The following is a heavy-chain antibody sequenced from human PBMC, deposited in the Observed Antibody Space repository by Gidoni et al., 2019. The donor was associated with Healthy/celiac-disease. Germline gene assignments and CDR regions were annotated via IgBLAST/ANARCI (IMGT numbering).Heavy chain of an antibody. Sequence: QVQLVESGGGVVQPGGSLRLSCAASGFPFSSYGMPRVRQAPGKGLEWVAVISYDGSNKYYADSVKGRFTISRDNSKNTLYLQMNSLRAEDTAVYYCAKDARLPYGSGSYYMPHYYYYYYGMDVWGQGTTVTVSS. CDR2: ISYDGSNK. CDR3: AKDARLPYGSGSYYMPHYYYYYYGMDV. D-gene: IGHD3-10*01. CDR1: GFPFSSYG. J-gene: IGHJ6*02. V-gene: IGHV3-30*18.